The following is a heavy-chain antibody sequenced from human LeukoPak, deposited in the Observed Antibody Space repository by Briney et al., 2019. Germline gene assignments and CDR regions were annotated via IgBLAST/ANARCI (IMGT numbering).Heavy chain of an antibody. CDR1: GYTFTSYY. CDR3: ARDLVDTAMVLPGAFDI. D-gene: IGHD5-18*01. J-gene: IGHJ3*02. Sequence: ASVKVSCKASGYTFTSYYMHWVRQAPGQGLEWMGIISPSGGSTSYAQKFQGRVTMTRDTSTSTVYMELSSLRSEDTAVYYCARDLVDTAMVLPGAFDIWGQGTMVTVSS. CDR2: ISPSGGST. V-gene: IGHV1-46*01.